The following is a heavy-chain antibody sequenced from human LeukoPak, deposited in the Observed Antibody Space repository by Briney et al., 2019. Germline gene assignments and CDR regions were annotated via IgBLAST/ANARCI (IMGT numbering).Heavy chain of an antibody. D-gene: IGHD3-10*01. CDR2: IKQDGSEK. Sequence: LPGGSLRLSCAASGFTFSSYWMNWVRQAPGKRLEWVANIKQDGSEKYYVDSVKGRFTISRDNANNSLYPQMNSLRAEDTAVYYCARGRGGLLWFGEFNSWGQGTLVTVSS. J-gene: IGHJ4*02. V-gene: IGHV3-7*01. CDR1: GFTFSSYW. CDR3: ARGRGGLLWFGEFNS.